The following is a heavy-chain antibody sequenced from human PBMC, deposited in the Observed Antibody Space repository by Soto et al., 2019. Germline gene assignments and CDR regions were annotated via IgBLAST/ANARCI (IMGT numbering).Heavy chain of an antibody. D-gene: IGHD1-1*01. J-gene: IGHJ6*02. CDR1: GYSFTSYW. Sequence: GESLKISCKGSGYSFTSYWIGWVRQMPGKGLEWMGIIYPGDSDTRYSPSFQGQVTISADKSISTAYLQWSSLKASDTAIYYCARLGGNYYYYYGMDVWGQGTTVTVSS. V-gene: IGHV5-51*01. CDR2: IYPGDSDT. CDR3: ARLGGNYYYYYGMDV.